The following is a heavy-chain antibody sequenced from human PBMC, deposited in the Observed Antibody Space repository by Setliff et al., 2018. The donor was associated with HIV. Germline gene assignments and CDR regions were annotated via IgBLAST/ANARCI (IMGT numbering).Heavy chain of an antibody. Sequence: WASVKVSCKASGYTFTGYYMHWVRQAPGQGLEWMGWINPNRGGTNYAQKFQGRVTMTRDTSISTGYMELTRLRSDDTAVYYCARVVGADNWFDPWGQGTLVTVSS. J-gene: IGHJ5*02. V-gene: IGHV1-2*02. CDR3: ARVVGADNWFDP. D-gene: IGHD1-26*01. CDR2: INPNRGGT. CDR1: GYTFTGYY.